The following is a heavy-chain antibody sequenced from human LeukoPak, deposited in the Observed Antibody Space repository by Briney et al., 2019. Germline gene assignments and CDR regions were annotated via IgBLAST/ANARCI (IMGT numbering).Heavy chain of an antibody. D-gene: IGHD6-6*01. J-gene: IGHJ3*02. V-gene: IGHV4-59*01. CDR1: GGSISSYY. CDR3: ARDQLGGAFDI. Sequence: SETLSLTCTVSGGSISSYYWSWIRQPPGKGLEWIGYIYYSGSTNYNPSLKSRVTISVDTSKNQFSLKLSSVTAADTAVYYCARDQLGGAFDIWGQGTMVAVSS. CDR2: IYYSGST.